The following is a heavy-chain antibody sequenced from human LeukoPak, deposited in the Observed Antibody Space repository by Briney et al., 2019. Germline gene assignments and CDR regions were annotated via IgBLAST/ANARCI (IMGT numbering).Heavy chain of an antibody. CDR1: GFTFSSYS. CDR3: AREIFPDAFDT. D-gene: IGHD2-15*01. Sequence: GGSLRLSCTASGFTFSSYSMNWVRQAPGKGLEWVAVISYDGSNKYYADSVKGRFTISRDNSKNTLYLQMNSLRAEDTAVYYCAREIFPDAFDTWGQGTMVTVSS. V-gene: IGHV3-30*03. CDR2: ISYDGSNK. J-gene: IGHJ3*02.